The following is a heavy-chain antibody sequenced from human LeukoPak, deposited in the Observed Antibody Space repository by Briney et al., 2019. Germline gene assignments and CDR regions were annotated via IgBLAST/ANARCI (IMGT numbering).Heavy chain of an antibody. Sequence: PGRSLRLSCAASGFTFSSYGMHWVRQAPGKGLEWVAVISYDGSNKYYADSVKGRFTISRDNSKNTLYLQMNSLRAEDTAVYYCARVHYYDSSGYYFDYWGQGSLVTVSS. CDR1: GFTFSSYG. CDR2: ISYDGSNK. J-gene: IGHJ4*02. CDR3: ARVHYYDSSGYYFDY. V-gene: IGHV3-30*03. D-gene: IGHD3-22*01.